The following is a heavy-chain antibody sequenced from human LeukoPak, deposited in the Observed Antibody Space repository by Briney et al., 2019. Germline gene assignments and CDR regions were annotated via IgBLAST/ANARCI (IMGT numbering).Heavy chain of an antibody. J-gene: IGHJ4*02. CDR1: SGSISSTSYY. V-gene: IGHV4-39*07. Sequence: PSETLSLTCTVSSGSISSTSYYWGWIRQPPGMGLEWIGSMYYSGSTYYNPSLKSRVTISVDTSKSQFSLKLSSVTAADTAVYYCAREMRSPRGGFDYWDQGTQVTVSS. D-gene: IGHD3-10*01. CDR3: AREMRSPRGGFDY. CDR2: MYYSGST.